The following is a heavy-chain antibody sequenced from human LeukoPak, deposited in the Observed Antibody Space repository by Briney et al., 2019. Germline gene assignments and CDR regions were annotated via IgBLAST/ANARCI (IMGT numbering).Heavy chain of an antibody. J-gene: IGHJ4*02. CDR2: ISGSGSGGST. V-gene: IGHV3-23*01. CDR1: GFTFSSYS. CDR3: AKSGYNRFDY. D-gene: IGHD5-24*01. Sequence: GGSLRLSCAASGFTFSSYSMNWVRQAPGKGLEWVSSISGSGSGGSTYYADSVKGRFTISRDNSKNTLYLQMNSLRAEDTAVYYCAKSGYNRFDYWGQGTLVTVSS.